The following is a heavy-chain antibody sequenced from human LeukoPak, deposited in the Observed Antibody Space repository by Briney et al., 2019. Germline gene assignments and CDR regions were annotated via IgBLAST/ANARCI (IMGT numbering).Heavy chain of an antibody. D-gene: IGHD3-10*01. J-gene: IGHJ4*02. Sequence: PGGSLRLSCAASGFTFSSYSMNWVRQAPGEGLEWVTYISSSSSTIYYADSVKGRFTISRDNSKNTLYLQMNSLRAEDTAVYYCAREEMDYYGSGSFDYWGQGTLVTVSS. CDR3: AREEMDYYGSGSFDY. CDR2: ISSSSSTI. V-gene: IGHV3-48*01. CDR1: GFTFSSYS.